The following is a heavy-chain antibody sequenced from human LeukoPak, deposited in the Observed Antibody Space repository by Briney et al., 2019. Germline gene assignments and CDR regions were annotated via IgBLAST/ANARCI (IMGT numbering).Heavy chain of an antibody. D-gene: IGHD1-14*01. Sequence: KPSETLSLTCAVYGGSFSGYYWSWIRQPPGKGLEWIGEISHSGSTNYNPSLKSRVTISVDTSKNQFSLKLSSVTAADTAVYYCARGTRTFDPWGQGTLVTVSS. CDR1: GGSFSGYY. CDR3: ARGTRTFDP. J-gene: IGHJ5*02. CDR2: ISHSGST. V-gene: IGHV4-34*01.